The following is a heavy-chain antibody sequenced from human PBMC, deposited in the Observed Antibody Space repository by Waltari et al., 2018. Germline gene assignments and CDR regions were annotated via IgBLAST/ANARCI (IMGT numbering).Heavy chain of an antibody. CDR2: IYHSVST. Sequence: QLQLQESGSGLVKPSQTLSLTCAVSGGSISSGGYSWSWIRQPPGKGLGWIGYIYHSVSTYYHPSLKSRSTISVDRSKNQFSLKLSSVTAADTAVYYCARGITMVRGPPYGMDVWGQGTTVTVSS. V-gene: IGHV4-30-2*01. CDR1: GGSISSGGYS. J-gene: IGHJ6*02. D-gene: IGHD3-10*01. CDR3: ARGITMVRGPPYGMDV.